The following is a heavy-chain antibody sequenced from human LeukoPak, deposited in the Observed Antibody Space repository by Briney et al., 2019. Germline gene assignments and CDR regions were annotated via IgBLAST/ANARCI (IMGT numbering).Heavy chain of an antibody. D-gene: IGHD3-22*01. J-gene: IGHJ2*01. CDR1: GFTFSSYW. CDR2: INSDGSST. CDR3: ARGYDSIGYWYWYFDL. Sequence: GGSLRLSCAASGFTFSSYWMHWVRQAPGKGPVWVSRINSDGSSTSYADSVKGRFTISRDNAKNTLYLQMNSLRAEDTAVYYCARGYDSIGYWYWYFDLWGRGTLVTVSS. V-gene: IGHV3-74*01.